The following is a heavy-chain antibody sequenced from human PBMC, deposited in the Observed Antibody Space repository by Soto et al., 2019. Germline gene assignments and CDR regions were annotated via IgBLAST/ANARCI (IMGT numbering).Heavy chain of an antibody. CDR3: ARGITSGYSAYYFDY. Sequence: GASVKVSCKASGYTFTSHDINWVRQATGQGLEWMGWVNPNSGYTGYAQEFQGRVTMTRDTSTGTAYLELSSLRSDDAATYYCARGITSGYSAYYFDYWGQGTPVTVSS. V-gene: IGHV1-8*01. J-gene: IGHJ4*02. CDR2: VNPNSGYT. D-gene: IGHD3-22*01. CDR1: GYTFTSHD.